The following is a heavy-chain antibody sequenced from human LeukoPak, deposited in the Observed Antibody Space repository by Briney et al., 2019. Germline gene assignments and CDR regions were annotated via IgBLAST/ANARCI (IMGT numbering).Heavy chain of an antibody. J-gene: IGHJ4*02. CDR2: ISGNGTYI. CDR3: AEAVASGRSFDY. CDR1: GFTFTTYA. D-gene: IGHD6-19*01. Sequence: PGGSLRLSCAASGFTFTTYAMSWVRQAPGRGLEWVSAISGNGTYIYYADSVRGRFTVSRDNSKNTLYLQMNSLRGEDTAVYYCAEAVASGRSFDYWAQGTLVTVSS. V-gene: IGHV3-23*01.